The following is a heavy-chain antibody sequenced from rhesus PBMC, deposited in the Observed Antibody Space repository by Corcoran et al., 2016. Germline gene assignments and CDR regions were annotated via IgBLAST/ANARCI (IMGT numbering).Heavy chain of an antibody. Sequence: EVQLVESGGGLVQPGGSLRLSCAASGFTFSNYWMSWVRQAPGKGLEWVGFIKNKADVGTAAYAESVKGRFTISRDDSKNTLYLQMNSLKTEDTAVYYCTRDVVLDYWGQGVLVTVSS. CDR1: GFTFSNYW. CDR2: IKNKADVGTA. CDR3: TRDVVLDY. D-gene: IGHD2-27*01. J-gene: IGHJ4*01. V-gene: IGHV3S11*01.